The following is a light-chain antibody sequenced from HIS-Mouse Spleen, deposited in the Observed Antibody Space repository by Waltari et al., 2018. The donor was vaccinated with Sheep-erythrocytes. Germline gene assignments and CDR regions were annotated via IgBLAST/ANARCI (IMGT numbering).Light chain of an antibody. J-gene: IGLJ3*02. V-gene: IGLV1-51*01. Sequence: QSVLTQPPSVSAAPGQKVTTPCSGSSSHIGNNYVSWSQQLPGTAPKLLIYDNNKRPSGIPDRFSGSKSGTSATLGITGLQTGDEADYYCGTWDSSLSAGRVFGGGTKLTVL. CDR2: DNN. CDR1: SSHIGNNY. CDR3: GTWDSSLSAGRV.